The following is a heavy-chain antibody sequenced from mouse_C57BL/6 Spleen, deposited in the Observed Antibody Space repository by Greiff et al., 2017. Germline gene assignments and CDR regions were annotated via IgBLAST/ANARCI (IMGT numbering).Heavy chain of an antibody. J-gene: IGHJ2*01. D-gene: IGHD3-1*01. CDR3: ARSGYGLGY. Sequence: EVQLQQSGPELVKPGASVKISCKASGYTFTDYYMNWVKQSHGKSLEWIGDINPNNGGTSYNQKFKGKATLTVDKSSSTAYMELRSLTSEDSAVXYCARSGYGLGYWGKGTTLTVSS. CDR1: GYTFTDYY. CDR2: INPNNGGT. V-gene: IGHV1-26*01.